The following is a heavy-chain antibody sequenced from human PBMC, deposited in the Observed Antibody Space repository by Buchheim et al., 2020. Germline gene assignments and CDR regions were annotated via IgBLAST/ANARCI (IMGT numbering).Heavy chain of an antibody. D-gene: IGHD2-15*01. CDR3: AKAFDIVVVVAALTDY. Sequence: EVQLLESGGGLVQPGGSLRLSCAASGFTFSSYAMSWVRQAPGKGLEWVSAISGSGGSTSYADSVKGRFTIPRDNSKNTLHLQMNSLRAEDTAVYYCAKAFDIVVVVAALTDYWGQGTL. V-gene: IGHV3-23*01. CDR2: ISGSGGST. J-gene: IGHJ4*02. CDR1: GFTFSSYA.